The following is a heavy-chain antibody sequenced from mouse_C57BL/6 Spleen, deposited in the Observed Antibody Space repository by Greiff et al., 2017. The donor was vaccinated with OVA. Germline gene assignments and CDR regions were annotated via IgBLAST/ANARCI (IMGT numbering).Heavy chain of an antibody. V-gene: IGHV3-6*01. J-gene: IGHJ2*01. CDR3: ARAYYSNPFDY. CDR1: GYSITSGYY. Sequence: EVQLVESGPGLVKPSQSLSLTCSVTGYSITSGYYWNWIRQFPGNKLEWMGYISYDGSNNYNPSLKNRISITRDTSKNQFFLKLNSVTTEDTATYYCARAYYSNPFDYWGQGTTLTVSS. D-gene: IGHD2-5*01. CDR2: ISYDGSN.